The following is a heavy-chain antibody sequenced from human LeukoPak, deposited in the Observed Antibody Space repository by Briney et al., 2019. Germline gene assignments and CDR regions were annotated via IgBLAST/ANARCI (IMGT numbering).Heavy chain of an antibody. Sequence: VSVKVSCKASGFGFSSYGINWVRQAPGQRLEWMGWISAYTGQTKYLQKMRGRVTMTTDTSTNTAYMELRSLTSDDTAVYYCARGPGIDVAGVFDYWGKGSLVIVSS. D-gene: IGHD6-19*01. J-gene: IGHJ4*02. CDR3: ARGPGIDVAGVFDY. CDR2: ISAYTGQT. V-gene: IGHV1-18*04. CDR1: GFGFSSYG.